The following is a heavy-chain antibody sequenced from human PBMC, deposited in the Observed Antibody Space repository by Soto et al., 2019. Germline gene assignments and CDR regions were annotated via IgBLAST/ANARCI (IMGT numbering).Heavy chain of an antibody. CDR3: ARGGSSDWQVALDI. V-gene: IGHV4-34*01. Sequence: QVQQQPWGAGLLKPSETLSLTCTVYAGSFSHYYWNWIRQSPGKGLEWIGKIKHGGSSSYNTSLKSRVSISVDMSKNQVSLTLSSVTAADTAVYYCARGGSSDWQVALDIWGQGTMVPVSS. CDR1: AGSFSHYY. D-gene: IGHD6-19*01. CDR2: IKHGGSS. J-gene: IGHJ3*02.